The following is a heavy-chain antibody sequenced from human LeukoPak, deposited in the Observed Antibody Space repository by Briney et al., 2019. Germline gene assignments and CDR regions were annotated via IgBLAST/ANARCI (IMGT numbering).Heavy chain of an antibody. J-gene: IGHJ4*02. V-gene: IGHV3-21*01. D-gene: IGHD3-22*01. CDR2: ISSGSSYI. Sequence: PGGPLRLSCAASGFTFSSYGMHWVRQAPGKGLEWVSSISSGSSYIYYADSVKGRFTTSRDNAKNSLYLQMNSLRAEDTAVYYCAKEGDSSSGDYWGQGTLVTVSS. CDR3: AKEGDSSSGDY. CDR1: GFTFSSYG.